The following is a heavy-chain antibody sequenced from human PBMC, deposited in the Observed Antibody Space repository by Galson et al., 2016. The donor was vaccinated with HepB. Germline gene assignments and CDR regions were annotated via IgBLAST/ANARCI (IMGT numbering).Heavy chain of an antibody. D-gene: IGHD2-21*01. CDR3: GSVALR. J-gene: IGHJ4*02. CDR1: GFTFTDYW. V-gene: IGHV3-74*01. Sequence: SLRLSCAASGFTFTDYWMHWVRQVPGKGLVWVSRITDDGNTAYADSVRGRFTISSDNAKSTLYLHMNSLRAEDTAVYYCGSVALRWGQGTLVTVSS. CDR2: ITDDGNT.